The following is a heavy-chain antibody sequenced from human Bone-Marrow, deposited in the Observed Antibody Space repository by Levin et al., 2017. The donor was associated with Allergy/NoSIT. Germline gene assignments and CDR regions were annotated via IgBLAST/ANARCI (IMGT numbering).Heavy chain of an antibody. V-gene: IGHV2-5*01. D-gene: IGHD2-2*02. CDR3: AHSTFFPGYCSSTSCYKGAFDI. CDR2: IYWNDDK. J-gene: IGHJ3*02. CDR1: GFSLSTSGVG. Sequence: VSGPTLVKPTQTLTLTCTFSGFSLSTSGVGVGWIRQPPGKALEWLALIYWNDDKRYSPSLKSRLTITKDTSKNQVVLTMTNMDPVDTATYYCAHSTFFPGYCSSTSCYKGAFDIWGQGTMVTVSS.